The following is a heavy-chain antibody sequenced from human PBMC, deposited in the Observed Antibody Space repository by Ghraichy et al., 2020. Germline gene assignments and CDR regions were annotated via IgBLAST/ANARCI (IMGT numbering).Heavy chain of an antibody. V-gene: IGHV3-23*01. CDR3: AKRQVFVVHSWHFDL. J-gene: IGHJ2*01. CDR2: IDKSDGTT. D-gene: IGHD2-8*01. CDR1: GFTFGDYA. Sequence: GESLNISCAASGFTFGDYAMSWVRQPPGKGLDWVSTIDKSDGTTYYANSVKGRFAISRDNSRNTLFLQMDSLRADDTAIYYCAKRQVFVVHSWHFDLWGRGTLVTVSS.